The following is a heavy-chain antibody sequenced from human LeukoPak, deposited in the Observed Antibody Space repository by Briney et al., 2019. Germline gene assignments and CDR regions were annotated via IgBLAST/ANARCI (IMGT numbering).Heavy chain of an antibody. J-gene: IGHJ4*02. D-gene: IGHD5-18*01. CDR3: AKENEGYSYGYAVDY. Sequence: PGGSLRLSCAASGFTFSSYAIDWVRQAPGKGLEWVSYISGSGGSTYYADSVKGRFTISRDNSKNTLYLQMNSLRAEDTAVYYCAKENEGYSYGYAVDYWGQGTLVTVSS. CDR2: ISGSGGST. V-gene: IGHV3-23*01. CDR1: GFTFSSYA.